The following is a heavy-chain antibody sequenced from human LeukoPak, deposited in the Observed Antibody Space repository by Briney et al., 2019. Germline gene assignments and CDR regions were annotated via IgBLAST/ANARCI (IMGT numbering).Heavy chain of an antibody. CDR1: GGSISSYY. CDR2: IYYSGST. V-gene: IGHV4-59*08. CDR3: ARISLWFGELSDFDY. Sequence: SETLSLTCTVSGGSISSYYWSWIRQPPGKGLEWIGYIYYSGSTNYNPSLKSRVTISVDTSKNQFSLKLSSVTAADTAVYYCARISLWFGELSDFDYWGQGTLVTVSS. D-gene: IGHD3-10*01. J-gene: IGHJ4*02.